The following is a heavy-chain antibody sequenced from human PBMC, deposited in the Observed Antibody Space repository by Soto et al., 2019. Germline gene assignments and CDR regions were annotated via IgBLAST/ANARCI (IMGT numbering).Heavy chain of an antibody. Sequence: VKVSCKASGYTFNAYYVHWVRQAPGQGLEWMGWISAYNGNTNYAQKLQGRVTMTTDTSTSTAYMELRSLRSDDTAVYYCARELRYYDSSGYYKYYFDYWGQGTLVTVSS. CDR2: ISAYNGNT. V-gene: IGHV1-18*01. CDR1: GYTFNAYY. D-gene: IGHD3-22*01. CDR3: ARELRYYDSSGYYKYYFDY. J-gene: IGHJ4*02.